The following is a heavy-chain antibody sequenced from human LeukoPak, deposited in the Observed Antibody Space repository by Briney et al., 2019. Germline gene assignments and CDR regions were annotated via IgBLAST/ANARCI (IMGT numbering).Heavy chain of an antibody. CDR1: TFTKAW. Sequence: GGSLRLSCVVSTFTKAWMNWVRQAPGKGLEWVGRVENRGDGRTTDYAAPVKGRFTISRDDSKRTVYLQMNSLKTEDTAVYFCTTEYYGGFDYWGQGTLVTVSS. D-gene: IGHD3-16*01. CDR2: VENRGDGRTT. V-gene: IGHV3-15*07. CDR3: TTEYYGGFDY. J-gene: IGHJ4*02.